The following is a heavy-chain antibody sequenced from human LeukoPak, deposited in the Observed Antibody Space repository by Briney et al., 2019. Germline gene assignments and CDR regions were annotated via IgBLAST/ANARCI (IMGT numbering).Heavy chain of an antibody. Sequence: GGTLRLSCAASGFTFSTYSMNWVRQAPGRGLEWVSSISSRSNIIYYADSVKGRFTISRDNSKNTLYLQMNSLRAEDTALYYCAKPAKTDYADYWGQGTLVTVSS. J-gene: IGHJ4*02. D-gene: IGHD1-14*01. CDR1: GFTFSTYS. CDR2: ISSRSNII. CDR3: AKPAKTDYADY. V-gene: IGHV3-21*04.